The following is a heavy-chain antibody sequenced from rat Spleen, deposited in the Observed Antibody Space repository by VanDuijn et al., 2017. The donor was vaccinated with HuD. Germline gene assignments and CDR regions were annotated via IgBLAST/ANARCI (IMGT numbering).Heavy chain of an antibody. CDR3: TTEPGYNSYFAY. Sequence: EVQVVDHGGGLEQPGRSLKLSCAPSGFTFSIYGLAWVRQAPTKGLEWVASIGTGGGNTYWRDSVKGRFTISRENAKSTLYLQMDSLTSEDTATYYCTTEPGYNSYFAYWGQGVMVTVSS. J-gene: IGHJ2*01. CDR1: GFTFSIYG. D-gene: IGHD1-4*01. V-gene: IGHV5-27*01. CDR2: IGTGGGNT.